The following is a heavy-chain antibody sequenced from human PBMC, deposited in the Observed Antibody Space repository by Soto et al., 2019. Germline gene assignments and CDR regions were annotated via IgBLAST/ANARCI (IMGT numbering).Heavy chain of an antibody. CDR2: INPNSGGT. D-gene: IGHD6-13*01. Sequence: GFSEKVSCKASGYTFTGYYMHWVQQAPGQGLAWMGWINPNSGGTKFAQKFQGRVTMTSETSISTAYMELSRLSSDATAVYYRARGWPQLVLNLFETWSEGTLVTVSS. J-gene: IGHJ5*02. CDR1: GYTFTGYY. V-gene: IGHV1-2*02. CDR3: ARGWPQLVLNLFET.